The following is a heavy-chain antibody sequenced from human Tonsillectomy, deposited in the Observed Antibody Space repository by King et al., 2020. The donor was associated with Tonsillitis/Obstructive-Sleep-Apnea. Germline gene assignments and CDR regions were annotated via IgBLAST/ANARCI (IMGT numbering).Heavy chain of an antibody. V-gene: IGHV4-4*07. D-gene: IGHD2-15*01. Sequence: QLQESGPGLVKPSETLSLTCTVSGGSISTYYWNWIRQPAGKGLEWIGRIYTSGSTNYNPSLKSRDTMSVDTSKIPFSLNLSSVTAADTSVYYCAREGFSGGSCQDGLDYWGQGTLVTVSS. CDR2: IYTSGST. CDR3: AREGFSGGSCQDGLDY. J-gene: IGHJ4*02. CDR1: GGSISTYY.